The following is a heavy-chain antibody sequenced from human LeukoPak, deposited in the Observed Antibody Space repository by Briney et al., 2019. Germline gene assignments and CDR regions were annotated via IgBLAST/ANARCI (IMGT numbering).Heavy chain of an antibody. CDR1: GYTFTDYY. CDR2: IDPDSGGT. V-gene: IGHV1-2*02. J-gene: IGHJ4*02. D-gene: IGHD6-13*01. CDR3: ARDNQLGVRSYFDY. Sequence: ASVKVSCTTSGYTFTDYYIHCDYYIHWVRQAPGQGLGWMRCIDPDSGGTNYAQKLQGRVTMTTDTSTSTGYMELRSLRSDDTAVYYCARDNQLGVRSYFDYWGQGTLVTVSS.